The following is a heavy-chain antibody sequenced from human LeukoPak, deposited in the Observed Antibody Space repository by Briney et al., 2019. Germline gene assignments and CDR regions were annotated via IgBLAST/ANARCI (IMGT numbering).Heavy chain of an antibody. CDR2: ISRRSGAT. CDR3: LSWAGGNSDVASFDY. V-gene: IGHV1-2*02. D-gene: IGHD2-21*01. Sequence: ASVTVSCKASGYIFSDYYMHWVRQAPGRGFEWMGWISRRSGATKIAEKFQGRVTLTRDTSFSTAYVELTNLASDDTAVYYCLSWAGGNSDVASFDYWGQGTLVIVSS. J-gene: IGHJ4*02. CDR1: GYIFSDYY.